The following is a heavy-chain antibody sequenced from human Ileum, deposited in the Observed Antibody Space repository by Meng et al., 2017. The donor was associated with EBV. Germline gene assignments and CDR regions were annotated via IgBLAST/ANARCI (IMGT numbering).Heavy chain of an antibody. J-gene: IGHJ4*02. CDR2: IYIGGDT. Sequence: VDLVESGGVLRQPGGSLGLACAPSGVTVSSYHMSWVRQAPGKGLEWVSTIYIGGDTFYADSVKDRFTISRDNSKNTLFLQMNRLTVEDTAVYYCARGPDWAKGGYWGLGTLVTVSS. CDR1: GVTVSSYH. CDR3: ARGPDWAKGGY. D-gene: IGHD3/OR15-3a*01. V-gene: IGHV3-53*01.